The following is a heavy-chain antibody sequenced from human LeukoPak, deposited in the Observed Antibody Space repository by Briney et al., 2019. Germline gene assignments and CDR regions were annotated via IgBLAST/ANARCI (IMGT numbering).Heavy chain of an antibody. Sequence: TGGSLRLSCAASGFTFSNAWMSWVRQAPGKGLEWVGRIKSKTDGGTTDYAAPVKGRFTISRDDSKNTLYLQMNSLKTEDTAVYYCTTLDKNYYDSSGPDYWGQGTLVTVSS. D-gene: IGHD3-22*01. CDR1: GFTFSNAW. CDR2: IKSKTDGGTT. J-gene: IGHJ4*02. CDR3: TTLDKNYYDSSGPDY. V-gene: IGHV3-15*01.